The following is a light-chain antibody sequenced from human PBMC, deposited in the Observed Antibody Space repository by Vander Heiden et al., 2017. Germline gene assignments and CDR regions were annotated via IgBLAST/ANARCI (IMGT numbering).Light chain of an antibody. CDR2: KAS. CDR1: QSISSW. Sequence: DIQMTQSPSTLSASVGDRVTISCRASQSISSWLAWYQQKPGKAPKLLIYKASSLESGVPSRFSGSGSGTEFTLTISSLQPDDFATYYCQQYNSYPQGTFGGGTKVEIK. J-gene: IGKJ4*01. V-gene: IGKV1-5*03. CDR3: QQYNSYPQGT.